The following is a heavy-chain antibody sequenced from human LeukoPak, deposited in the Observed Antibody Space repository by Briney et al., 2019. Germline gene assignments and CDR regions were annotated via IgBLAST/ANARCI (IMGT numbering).Heavy chain of an antibody. CDR1: GGTFSSYA. CDR3: AREYYYDSSGYY. J-gene: IGHJ4*02. D-gene: IGHD3-22*01. CDR2: IIPILGIA. V-gene: IGHV1-69*04. Sequence: SVKVSCKASGGTFSSYAISWVRQAPGQGLEWMGRIIPILGIANYAQKFQGRVTITADKSTSTAYMEPSSLRSEDTAVYYCAREYYYDSSGYYWGQGTLVTVSS.